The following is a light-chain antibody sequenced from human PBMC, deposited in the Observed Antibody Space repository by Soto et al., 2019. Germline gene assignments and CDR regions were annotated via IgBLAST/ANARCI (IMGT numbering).Light chain of an antibody. CDR1: QSVSSY. CDR2: GAS. CDR3: QQYNNGPPWT. Sequence: EIVMTQSPATLSVSPGERATLSCRASQSVSSYLALYQQKPGQAPRLLVYGASTRATGIPGRFSGSGSGTEFTLTISSLQSEDFAVYYCQQYNNGPPWTFGQGTKVEIK. J-gene: IGKJ1*01. V-gene: IGKV3-15*01.